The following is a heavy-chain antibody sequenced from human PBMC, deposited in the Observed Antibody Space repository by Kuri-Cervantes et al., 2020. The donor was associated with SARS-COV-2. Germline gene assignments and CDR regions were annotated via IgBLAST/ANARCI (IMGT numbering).Heavy chain of an antibody. CDR3: ARDVVTGNRVGPTSDAFDI. CDR2: INPNSGGT. V-gene: IGHV1-2*02. D-gene: IGHD1-20*01. J-gene: IGHJ3*02. CDR1: GYTFTGYY. Sequence: ASVKVSCKASGYTFTGYYMHWVRQAPGQGLEWMGWINPNSGGTNYAQKFQGRVTMTRDTSISTAYMELSRLRSDDTAVYYCARDVVTGNRVGPTSDAFDIWGQGTMVTVSS.